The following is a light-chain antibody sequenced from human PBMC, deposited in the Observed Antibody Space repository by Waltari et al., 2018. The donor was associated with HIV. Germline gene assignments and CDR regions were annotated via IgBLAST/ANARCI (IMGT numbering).Light chain of an antibody. V-gene: IGLV3-21*02. CDR1: NIGTNS. J-gene: IGLJ3*02. CDR3: QVWDGSSDHWV. CDR2: DDR. Sequence: SSVLTQPPSVPVAPGQTARITCGGDNIGTNSVHWYQQKPGQAPVLVVYDDRDRPSGIPEGFSGSDSGNTATRTVSRVEVGDEADYYCQVWDGSSDHWVFGGGTKLTVL.